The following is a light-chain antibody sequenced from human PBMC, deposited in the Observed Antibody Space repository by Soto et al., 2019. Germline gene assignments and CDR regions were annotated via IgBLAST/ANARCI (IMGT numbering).Light chain of an antibody. CDR3: QQYESYPYT. Sequence: DIQMTQSPSTLSASVGDRVTTSCRASQSIQTWLAWYQQRPGKAPNLLIFDASDLASGVSSRFSGSGSGAEFTLTISSLQADDFATYYCQQYESYPYTFGRGTRLEIK. CDR1: QSIQTW. CDR2: DAS. J-gene: IGKJ2*01. V-gene: IGKV1-5*01.